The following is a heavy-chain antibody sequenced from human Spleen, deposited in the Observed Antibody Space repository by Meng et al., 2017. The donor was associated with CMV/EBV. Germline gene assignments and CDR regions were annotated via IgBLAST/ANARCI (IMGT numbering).Heavy chain of an antibody. J-gene: IGHJ6*02. CDR2: IYYSGST. V-gene: IGHV4-59*01. CDR3: ARVWELPPYYYGMDV. D-gene: IGHD1-26*01. CDR1: GGSISSYY. Sequence: SETLSLTCTVSGGSISSYYWSWIRQPPGKGLEWIGYIYYSGSTNYNPSLKSRVTISVDTSKNQFSLKPSSVTAADTAVYYCARVWELPPYYYGMDVWGQGTTVTVSS.